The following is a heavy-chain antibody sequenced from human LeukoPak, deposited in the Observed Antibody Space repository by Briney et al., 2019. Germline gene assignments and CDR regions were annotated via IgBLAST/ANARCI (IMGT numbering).Heavy chain of an antibody. CDR3: LKEREVPSTGSCFYR. CDR1: GFTFSSYV. J-gene: IGHJ4*01. D-gene: IGHD1-1*01. CDR2: IRGSGDRT. V-gene: IGHV3-23*01. Sequence: GGSLRLSCAASGFTFSSYVMTWVRQGPGKGLEWVSTIRGSGDRTFYADSVKGRFTISRDNSKNTLYLQMNSLSAEDTAIYYWLKEREVPSTGSCFYRWGQGTLVTVSS.